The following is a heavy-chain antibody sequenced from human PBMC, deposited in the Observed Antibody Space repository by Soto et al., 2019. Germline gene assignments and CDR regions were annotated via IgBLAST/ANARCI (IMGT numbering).Heavy chain of an antibody. Sequence: ASAEVSCKASGYTFTSYYMHWVRQATGQGLEWMGIINPSGGSTSYAQKFQGRVTMTRDTSTSTVYMELSSLRSEDTAVYYCARQNELNYFDPWGQGTLVTVSS. CDR2: INPSGGST. CDR3: ARQNELNYFDP. J-gene: IGHJ5*02. D-gene: IGHD1-7*01. V-gene: IGHV1-46*03. CDR1: GYTFTSYY.